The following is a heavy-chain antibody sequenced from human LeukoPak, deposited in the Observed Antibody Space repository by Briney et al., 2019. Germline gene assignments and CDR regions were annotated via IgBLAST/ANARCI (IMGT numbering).Heavy chain of an antibody. V-gene: IGHV4-61*02. CDR2: IYTSGST. CDR3: ARESSITMVRGVMGWFDP. CDR1: GGSISSGSYN. J-gene: IGHJ5*02. Sequence: SQTLSLTCTVSGGSISSGSYNWSWIRQPAGKGLEWIGRIYTSGSTNYNPSLKSRVTISVDTSKNQFSLKLSSVTAADTAVYYCARESSITMVRGVMGWFDPWGQGTLVTVSS. D-gene: IGHD3-10*01.